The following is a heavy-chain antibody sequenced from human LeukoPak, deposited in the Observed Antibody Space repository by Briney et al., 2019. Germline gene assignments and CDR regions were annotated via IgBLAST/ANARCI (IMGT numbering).Heavy chain of an antibody. CDR2: IRYDGSSK. CDR3: AKDHDYGTVSGWFDP. V-gene: IGHV3-30*02. Sequence: GGSLRLSCAASGFTFSGYGMHWVRQAPGKGLEWVAFIRYDGSSKYYADSVKGRLTTSKDKSKNTLYLQMNSLGAEDTAVYYCAKDHDYGTVSGWFDPWGQGTLVTVSS. J-gene: IGHJ5*02. D-gene: IGHD4-17*01. CDR1: GFTFSGYG.